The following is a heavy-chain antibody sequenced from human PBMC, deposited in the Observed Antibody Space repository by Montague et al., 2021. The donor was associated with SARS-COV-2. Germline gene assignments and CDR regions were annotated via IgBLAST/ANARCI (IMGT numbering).Heavy chain of an antibody. CDR3: ARKGSGRSDLAY. D-gene: IGHD1-26*01. CDR2: ISDSGST. Sequence: SETLSLTCTVSGGSISSFYWSWFRQPPGKGLEWIGYISDSGSTNYNPSLTSRVSVSVDKSWNQFSLRLTSVTAADTAIYYCARKGSGRSDLAYWGQGTLVTVSS. J-gene: IGHJ4*02. CDR1: GGSISSFY. V-gene: IGHV4-59*12.